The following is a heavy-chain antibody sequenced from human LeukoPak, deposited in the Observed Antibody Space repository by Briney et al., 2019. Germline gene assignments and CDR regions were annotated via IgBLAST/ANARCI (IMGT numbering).Heavy chain of an antibody. CDR1: GFNFRRFA. Sequence: GGSLRLSCVASGFNFRRFAIHWVRQAPGKGLEWVSIISNNGNTHWYADSVKGRFSISRDNSLATVYLDLNNLKNEDTALYFCAKECDDSYYEVDFWSQGTRVTVSS. D-gene: IGHD4-11*01. V-gene: IGHV3-30*04. J-gene: IGHJ4*02. CDR3: AKECDDSYYEVDF. CDR2: ISNNGNTH.